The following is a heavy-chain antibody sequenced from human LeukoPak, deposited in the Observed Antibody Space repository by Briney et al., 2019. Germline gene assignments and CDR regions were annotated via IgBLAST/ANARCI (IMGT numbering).Heavy chain of an antibody. CDR3: ARGQAVAGTSPNAFDI. Sequence: ASVKVSYKASGYTFTSYFIHWVRQAPGQGLEWMGIINLSGGSTRYAQKFQGRVTMTRDTSTSTVYMELSSLRSEDTAVYYCARGQAVAGTSPNAFDIWGQGTMVAVSS. CDR2: INLSGGST. D-gene: IGHD6-19*01. CDR1: GYTFTSYF. V-gene: IGHV1-46*01. J-gene: IGHJ3*02.